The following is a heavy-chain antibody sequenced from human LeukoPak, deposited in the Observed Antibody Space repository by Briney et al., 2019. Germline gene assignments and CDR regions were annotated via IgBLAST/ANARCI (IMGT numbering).Heavy chain of an antibody. D-gene: IGHD6-19*01. J-gene: IGHJ4*02. Sequence: NPGGSLRLSCAASGFTFSDYSMNWVRQAPGRGLEWVSFIDSTSSYIHYADSVKGRFTISRDNSKNTLYLQMNSLRAEDTAVYYCAKGQQCLVSRDFDYWGQGTLVTVSS. CDR3: AKGQQCLVSRDFDY. CDR2: IDSTSSYI. V-gene: IGHV3-21*04. CDR1: GFTFSDYS.